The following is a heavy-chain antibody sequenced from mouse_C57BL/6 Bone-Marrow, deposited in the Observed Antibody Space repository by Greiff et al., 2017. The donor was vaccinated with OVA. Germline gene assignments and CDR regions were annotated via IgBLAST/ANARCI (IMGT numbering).Heavy chain of an antibody. Sequence: EVKLVESGGGLVKPGGSLKLSCAASGFTFSDYGMHWVRQAPEKGLEWVAYISSGSSTIYYADTVKGRFTISRDNAKNTLCLQMTSLRSEDTAMYYCERRGRAWFAYWGQGTLVTVSA. V-gene: IGHV5-17*01. CDR1: GFTFSDYG. J-gene: IGHJ3*01. CDR3: ERRGRAWFAY. CDR2: ISSGSSTI.